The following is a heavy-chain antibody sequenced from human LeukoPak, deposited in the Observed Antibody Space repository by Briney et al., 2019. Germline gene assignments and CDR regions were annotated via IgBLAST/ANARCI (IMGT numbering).Heavy chain of an antibody. V-gene: IGHV3-13*01. D-gene: IGHD5-18*01. Sequence: GGSLRLSCAASGFTFSSYDMHWVRQATGEGLEWVSAIGTAGDTYYPDSVKGRFTISRENAKNSLYLQMNSLRAGDTAVYYCARADVDTEGFDIWGQGTMVTVSS. J-gene: IGHJ3*02. CDR3: ARADVDTEGFDI. CDR2: IGTAGDT. CDR1: GFTFSSYD.